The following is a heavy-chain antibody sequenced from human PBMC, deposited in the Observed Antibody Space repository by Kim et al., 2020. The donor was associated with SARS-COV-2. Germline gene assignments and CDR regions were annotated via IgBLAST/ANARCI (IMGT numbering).Heavy chain of an antibody. CDR2: ISYDGSNK. V-gene: IGHV3-30*18. Sequence: GGSLRLSCAASGFTFSSYGMHWVRQAPGKGLEWVAVISYDGSNKYYADSVKGRFTISRDNSKNTLYLQMNSLRAEDTAVYYCAKDLTYFIAAAGQDIDYWGQGTLVTVSS. CDR1: GFTFSSYG. J-gene: IGHJ4*02. CDR3: AKDLTYFIAAAGQDIDY. D-gene: IGHD6-13*01.